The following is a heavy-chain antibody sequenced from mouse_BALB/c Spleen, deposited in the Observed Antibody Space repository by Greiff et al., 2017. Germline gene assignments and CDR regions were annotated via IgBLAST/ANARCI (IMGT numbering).Heavy chain of an antibody. CDR2: ISYDGSN. V-gene: IGHV3-6*02. J-gene: IGHJ1*01. Sequence: EVKVEESGPGLVKPSQSLSLTCSVTGYSITSGYYWNWIRQFPGNKLEWMGYISYDGSNNYNPSLKNRISITRDTSKNQFFLKLNSVTTEDTATYYCARDGNHWYFDVWGAGTTVTVSS. CDR3: ARDGNHWYFDV. D-gene: IGHD2-1*01. CDR1: GYSITSGYY.